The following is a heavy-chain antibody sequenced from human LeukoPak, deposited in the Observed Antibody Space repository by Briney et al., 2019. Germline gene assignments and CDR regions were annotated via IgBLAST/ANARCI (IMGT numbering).Heavy chain of an antibody. Sequence: GGSLRLSCAASGFTFSSYAMSWVRQAPGKGLEWVSVISGSGGSTYYADSVKGRFAISRDNSKNTLYLQMNSLRAEDTVVYFCAKRDSRYYFDYWGQGTLVTVSS. CDR1: GFTFSSYA. CDR2: ISGSGGST. V-gene: IGHV3-23*01. D-gene: IGHD6-13*01. J-gene: IGHJ4*02. CDR3: AKRDSRYYFDY.